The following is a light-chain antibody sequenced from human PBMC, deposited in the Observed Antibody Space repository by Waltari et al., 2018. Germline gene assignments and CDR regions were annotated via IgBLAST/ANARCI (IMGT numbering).Light chain of an antibody. CDR3: QQYNDWPPLT. V-gene: IGKV3-15*01. J-gene: IGKJ4*01. CDR2: GAS. Sequence: EVVMTQSPATLSLSPGERATLSCRASQSVSSFLTWYQQKPGQAPRLLIYGASSRATGIPARFSGSGSGTEFTLTISSLQSEDFAVDYCQQYNDWPPLTFGRGTKVEIK. CDR1: QSVSSF.